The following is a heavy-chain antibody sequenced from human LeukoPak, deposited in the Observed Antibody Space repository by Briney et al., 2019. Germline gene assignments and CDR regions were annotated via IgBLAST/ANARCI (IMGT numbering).Heavy chain of an antibody. Sequence: PSQTLSLTCTVSGGSISSGSYYWSWIRQPAGKGLEWIVRIYSSGSTNYNPSLKSRLTISVDTSKNHFSLNMTSVTAADTAVYYCARVWYSAVLRYFDWRPAHYFDYWGQGTLVTVSS. CDR3: ARVWYSAVLRYFDWRPAHYFDY. J-gene: IGHJ4*02. CDR1: GGSISSGSYY. CDR2: IYSSGST. D-gene: IGHD3-9*01. V-gene: IGHV4-61*02.